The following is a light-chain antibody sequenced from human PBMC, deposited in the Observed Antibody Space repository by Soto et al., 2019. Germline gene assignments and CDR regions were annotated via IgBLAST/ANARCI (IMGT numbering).Light chain of an antibody. CDR1: QSVSSSH. V-gene: IGKV3-20*01. J-gene: IGKJ4*01. CDR3: QQFFTTPLT. Sequence: EIVLTQSPGTLSLSPGERATLSCRASQSVSSSHLAWYQQKPGQAPRLLIYGASSRATGIPDRFSGSGSGTDFTLTISSLQAEDVAVYYCQQFFTTPLTFGGGTKVDIK. CDR2: GAS.